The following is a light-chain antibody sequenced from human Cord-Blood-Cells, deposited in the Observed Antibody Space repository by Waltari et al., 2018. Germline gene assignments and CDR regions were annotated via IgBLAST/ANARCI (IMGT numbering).Light chain of an antibody. CDR2: DAS. CDR1: QSVSSY. J-gene: IGKJ1*01. V-gene: IGKV3-11*01. CDR3: QQRSNWP. Sequence: EIVLTQSPATLSLSPGERATLSCRASQSVSSYLAWYQQKPGQAPRLLIYDASNRATGIPARFSGSGSGTDSTLTISSLEPEDFAVYYCQQRSNWPFGQGTKVEIK.